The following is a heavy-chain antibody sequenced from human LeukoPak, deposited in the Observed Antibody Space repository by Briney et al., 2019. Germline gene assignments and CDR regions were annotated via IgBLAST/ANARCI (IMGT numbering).Heavy chain of an antibody. Sequence: SETLSLTCAVYGGSFSGYYWSWIRQPPGKGLEWSGEINHSGGTNYNPSLKSRVTISVDTSKNQFSLKLSSVTAADTAVYYCARNSWYTGFDYWGQGTLVTVSS. D-gene: IGHD6-13*01. J-gene: IGHJ4*02. CDR2: INHSGGT. CDR3: ARNSWYTGFDY. V-gene: IGHV4-34*01. CDR1: GGSFSGYY.